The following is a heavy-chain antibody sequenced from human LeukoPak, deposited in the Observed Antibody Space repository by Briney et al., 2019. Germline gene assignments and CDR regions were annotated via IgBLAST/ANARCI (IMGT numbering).Heavy chain of an antibody. J-gene: IGHJ4*02. CDR1: GFTFSSYA. D-gene: IGHD3-16*02. V-gene: IGHV3-30*04. CDR2: ISYDGSNK. Sequence: GRSLRLSCAASGFTFSSYAMHWVRQAPGKGLEWVAVISYDGSNKYYAGSVKGRFTISRDNSKNTLYLQMNSLRAEDTAVYYCAREAYDYVWGSYPFDYWGQGTLVTVSS. CDR3: AREAYDYVWGSYPFDY.